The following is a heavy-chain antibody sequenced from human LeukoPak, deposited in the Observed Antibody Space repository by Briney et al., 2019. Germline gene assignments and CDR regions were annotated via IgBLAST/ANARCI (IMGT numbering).Heavy chain of an antibody. J-gene: IGHJ4*02. CDR3: ARDLYYYDTGGGFDY. CDR2: ISSSSSYI. CDR1: GFTFSSYS. V-gene: IGHV3-21*01. Sequence: GGSLRLSCAASGFTFSSYSMNWVRQAPGKGLEWVSSISSSSSYIYYADSVKGRFTISRDNAKNSLYLQMNSLRAEDTAVYYCARDLYYYDTGGGFDYWGQGTLVTVSS. D-gene: IGHD3-22*01.